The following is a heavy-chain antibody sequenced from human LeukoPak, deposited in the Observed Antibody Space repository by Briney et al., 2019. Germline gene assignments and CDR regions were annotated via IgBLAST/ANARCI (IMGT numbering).Heavy chain of an antibody. CDR3: ARGSSGRDPLGDY. J-gene: IGHJ4*02. CDR2: INPNGGST. V-gene: IGHV1-46*01. Sequence: ASVKVSCKASGYTFTTYYMHWVRQAPGQGLERMGVINPNGGSTNYAQKFQGRVTMTRDMSTSTVYMELSSLRSEDTAVYYCARGSSGRDPLGDYWGQGTLVTVSS. CDR1: GYTFTTYY. D-gene: IGHD1-26*01.